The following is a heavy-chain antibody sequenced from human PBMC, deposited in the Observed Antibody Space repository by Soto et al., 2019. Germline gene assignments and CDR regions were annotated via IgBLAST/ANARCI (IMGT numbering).Heavy chain of an antibody. V-gene: IGHV1-69*01. J-gene: IGHJ4*02. CDR3: ACQAEGHYFSSPLDY. CDR2: IIPMFGTA. CDR1: GGTFSTFG. Sequence: QVQLVQSGAEVKKPGSSVKVSCTASGGTFSTFGITWVRQAPGQGLEWMGGIIPMFGTAHYAQKFQGRVTITADESTRTVYMELSSLRSEDTAVYYCACQAEGHYFSSPLDYWGQGTLVTVSS. D-gene: IGHD3-3*01.